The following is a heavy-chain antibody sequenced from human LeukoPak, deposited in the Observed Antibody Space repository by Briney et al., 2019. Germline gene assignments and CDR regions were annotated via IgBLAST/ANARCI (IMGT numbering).Heavy chain of an antibody. J-gene: IGHJ6*03. CDR1: GFTFSSYS. V-gene: IGHV3-21*01. Sequence: GGPLRLSCAASGFTFSSYSMNWVRQAPGKGLEWVSSISSSSSHIYYADSVKGRFTISRDNAKNSLYLQMNSLRAEGTAVYYCARASMVGATWDYYYYMDVWGKGTTVTVSS. D-gene: IGHD1-26*01. CDR3: ARASMVGATWDYYYYMDV. CDR2: ISSSSSHI.